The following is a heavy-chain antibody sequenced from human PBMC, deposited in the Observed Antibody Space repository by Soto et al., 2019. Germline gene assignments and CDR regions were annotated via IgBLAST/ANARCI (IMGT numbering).Heavy chain of an antibody. Sequence: VQLVESGGGVVQPGRSLRLSCAASGFTFSGYGMHWVRQAPGKGLEWVAVISYDGNNKYYADSVKGRFTISRDNSKNTLYLQMNSLRAEDTAVYYCAKGGRGTYYYYYGMDVWGQGTTVTVSS. D-gene: IGHD1-1*01. CDR1: GFTFSGYG. CDR2: ISYDGNNK. CDR3: AKGGRGTYYYYYGMDV. V-gene: IGHV3-30*18. J-gene: IGHJ6*02.